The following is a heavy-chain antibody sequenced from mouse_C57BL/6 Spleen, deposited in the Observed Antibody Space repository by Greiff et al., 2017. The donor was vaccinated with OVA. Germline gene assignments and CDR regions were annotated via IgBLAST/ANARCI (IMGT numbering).Heavy chain of an antibody. CDR1: GFTFSSYA. J-gene: IGHJ3*01. Sequence: EVQLVESGEGLVKPGGSLKLSCAASGFTFSSYAMSWVRQTPEKRLEWVAYISSGGDYIYYADTVKGRFTISRDNARNTLYLQMSSLKSEDTAMYYCTREEGREGICAYWGQGTLVTVSA. V-gene: IGHV5-9-1*02. CDR3: TREEGREGICAY. CDR2: ISSGGDYI. D-gene: IGHD3-3*01.